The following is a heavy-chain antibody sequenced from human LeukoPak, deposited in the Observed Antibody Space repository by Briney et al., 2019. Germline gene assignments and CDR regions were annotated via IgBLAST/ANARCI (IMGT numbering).Heavy chain of an antibody. Sequence: PGGSLRLSCAASGFTFSNYPMYWVRQAPGKGLEWVTVISYDGSNTFYGDSVKGRFTISRDNSKNTLYLQMNSLRAEDTAVYYCARGYDSYGYHIDYWGQGTLVTVSS. CDR1: GFTFSNYP. D-gene: IGHD3-22*01. CDR3: ARGYDSYGYHIDY. V-gene: IGHV3-30*04. J-gene: IGHJ4*02. CDR2: ISYDGSNT.